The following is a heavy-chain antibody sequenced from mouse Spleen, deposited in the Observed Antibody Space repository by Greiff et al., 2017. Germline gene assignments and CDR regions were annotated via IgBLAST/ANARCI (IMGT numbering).Heavy chain of an antibody. D-gene: IGHD1-1*01. V-gene: IGHV5-9-1*01. CDR1: GFTFSSYA. CDR2: ISSGGSYT. J-gene: IGHJ2*01. CDR3: ARVQLLRNFDY. Sequence: EVMLVESGGGLVKPGGSLKLSCAASGFTFSSYAMSWVRQTPEKRLEWVATISSGGSYTYYPDSVKGRFTISRDNAKNTLYLQMSSLRSEDTAMYYCARVQLLRNFDYWGQGTTLTVSS.